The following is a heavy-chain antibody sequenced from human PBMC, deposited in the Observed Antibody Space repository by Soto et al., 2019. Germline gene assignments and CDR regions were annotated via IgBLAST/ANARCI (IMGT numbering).Heavy chain of an antibody. CDR2: ISYDGRNK. J-gene: IGHJ5*02. CDR1: GFSFSTYG. D-gene: IGHD6-19*01. CDR3: ARGVLYSSGWYNNWFDP. Sequence: PGGSLRLSCAASGFSFSTYGMHWVRQAPGKGLEWVAVISYDGRNKYYADSVKGRFTISRDNSKNTLYLQMNSLRAEDTAVYYCARGVLYSSGWYNNWFDPWGQGTLVTVSS. V-gene: IGHV3-30*03.